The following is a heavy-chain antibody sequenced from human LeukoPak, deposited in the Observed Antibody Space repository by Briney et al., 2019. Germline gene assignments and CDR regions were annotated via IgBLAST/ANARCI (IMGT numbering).Heavy chain of an antibody. Sequence: GASVRVSCKASGYTFTGYYMHWVRQAPGQGLEWMGWINPNSGVTNYAQRFQGRVTMTRDTSISTAYMDLSRLRYDDMAVYYCARDRDGYCTNGVCYFDYWGQGTLVTVSS. CDR3: ARDRDGYCTNGVCYFDY. CDR2: INPNSGVT. CDR1: GYTFTGYY. D-gene: IGHD2-8*01. V-gene: IGHV1-2*02. J-gene: IGHJ4*02.